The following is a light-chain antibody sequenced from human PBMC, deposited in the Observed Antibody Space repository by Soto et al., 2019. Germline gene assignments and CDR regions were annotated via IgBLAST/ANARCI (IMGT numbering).Light chain of an antibody. CDR3: LQYHNLWA. Sequence: ETMMTQSPDTLSVSLGERATLSCRASQSLRSSLAWYQQKPGQAPGLLIYGASTRATGIPARFSGSGSGTEFTLTISSLQPEDFTVYSCLQYHNLWAFGQGTRLEIK. CDR1: QSLRSS. J-gene: IGKJ5*01. V-gene: IGKV3-15*01. CDR2: GAS.